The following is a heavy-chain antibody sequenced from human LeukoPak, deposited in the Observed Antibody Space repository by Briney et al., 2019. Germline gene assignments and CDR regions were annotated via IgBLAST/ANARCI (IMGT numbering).Heavy chain of an antibody. Sequence: GGSLRLSCAASGFSFSTYSMNWVRQAPGKGLEWVSSISSSSSHIYYADSVKGRFTISRDNAKNSLYLQMNSLRAEDTAVYYCASTVLRYFDWFQGDAFDIWGQGTMVTVSS. J-gene: IGHJ3*02. CDR3: ASTVLRYFDWFQGDAFDI. V-gene: IGHV3-21*01. CDR1: GFSFSTYS. D-gene: IGHD3-9*01. CDR2: ISSSSSHI.